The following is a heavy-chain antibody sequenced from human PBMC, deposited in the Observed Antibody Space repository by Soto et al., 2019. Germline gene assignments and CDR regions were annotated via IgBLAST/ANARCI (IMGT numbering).Heavy chain of an antibody. CDR1: GFTLSSYW. Sequence: PGGSLRLSCAASGFTLSSYWMHWVRQAPGKGLVWVSRINSDGSTTTYADSVKGRFTISRDNSKNTLCLQVNNLRPEDTAVYYCEKEYCGVHCSSDYLAYGGQGTLVTVSS. V-gene: IGHV3-74*01. CDR2: INSDGSTT. CDR3: EKEYCGVHCSSDYLAY. D-gene: IGHD2-21*01. J-gene: IGHJ4*02.